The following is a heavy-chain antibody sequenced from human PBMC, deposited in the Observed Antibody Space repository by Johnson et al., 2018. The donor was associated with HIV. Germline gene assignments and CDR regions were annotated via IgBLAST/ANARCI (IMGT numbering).Heavy chain of an antibody. J-gene: IGHJ3*01. CDR1: GFTFDDYA. Sequence: VQLVESGGGLVQPGRSLRLSCAASGFTFDDYAMHWVRQAPGKGLEWVSGISWNRGSIGYADSVKGRFTISRDNSKNTLYLQMNSMRAEDTAVYYCARAPWAGYSYGLLDWGQGTMVTVSS. D-gene: IGHD5-18*01. CDR2: ISWNRGSI. V-gene: IGHV3-9*01. CDR3: ARAPWAGYSYGLLD.